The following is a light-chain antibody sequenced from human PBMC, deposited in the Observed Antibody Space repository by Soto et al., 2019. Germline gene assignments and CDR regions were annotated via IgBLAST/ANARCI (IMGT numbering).Light chain of an antibody. CDR3: SSYTSSSTLV. J-gene: IGLJ3*02. CDR1: TSDIGGYNY. CDR2: EVS. Sequence: QSALTQPASVSGSPGQSITISCSGSTSDIGGYNYVSWYQHHPGKVPKVMIYEVSNRPSGVSNRFSGSKSGNTASLTISGLQAEDEADYYCSSYTSSSTLVFGGGTKVTVL. V-gene: IGLV2-14*01.